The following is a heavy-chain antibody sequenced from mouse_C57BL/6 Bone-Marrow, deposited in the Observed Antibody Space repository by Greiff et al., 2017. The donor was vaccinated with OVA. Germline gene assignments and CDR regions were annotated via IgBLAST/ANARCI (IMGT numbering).Heavy chain of an antibody. Sequence: VQGVESGGDLVKPGGSLKLSCAASGFTFSSYGMSWVRQTPDKRLEWVATISSGGSYTYYPDSVKGRFTISRDNAKNTLYLQMSSLKSEDTAMYYCAREREIYDGTPFAYWGQGTLVTVSA. J-gene: IGHJ3*01. D-gene: IGHD2-3*01. CDR2: ISSGGSYT. CDR1: GFTFSSYG. V-gene: IGHV5-6*01. CDR3: AREREIYDGTPFAY.